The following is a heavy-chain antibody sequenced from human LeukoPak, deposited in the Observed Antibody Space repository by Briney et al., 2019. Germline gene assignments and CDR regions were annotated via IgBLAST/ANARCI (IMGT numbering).Heavy chain of an antibody. V-gene: IGHV4-59*01. Sequence: SETLSLTCTVSGNTISSFFWSWIRQPPGKGLEWIGSMHYSGDSKYNPSLRSRVSLSIDTSKQQFSLRLSSVTAADTAVYYCARDLELERNRWNYFESWGQGALVTVSS. CDR2: MHYSGDS. CDR1: GNTISSFF. J-gene: IGHJ4*02. D-gene: IGHD1-1*01. CDR3: ARDLELERNRWNYFES.